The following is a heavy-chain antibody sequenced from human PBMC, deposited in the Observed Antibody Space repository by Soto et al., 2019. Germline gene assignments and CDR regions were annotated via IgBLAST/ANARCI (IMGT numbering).Heavy chain of an antibody. J-gene: IGHJ6*03. Sequence: GASVKVSCKASGGTFSSYTISWVRQAPGQGLEWMGRIIPILGIANYAQKFQGRVTITADKSTSTAYMELSSLRSEDTAVYYCARDFYPRQRGNYYYYMDVWGKGTTVTVSS. CDR3: ARDFYPRQRGNYYYYMDV. D-gene: IGHD3-16*01. CDR1: GGTFSSYT. V-gene: IGHV1-69*04. CDR2: IIPILGIA.